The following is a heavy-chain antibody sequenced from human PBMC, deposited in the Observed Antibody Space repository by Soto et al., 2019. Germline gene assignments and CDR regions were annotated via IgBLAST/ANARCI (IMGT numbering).Heavy chain of an antibody. CDR2: INPSGGST. J-gene: IGHJ4*02. CDR1: GYTFTSYY. V-gene: IGHV1-46*01. CDR3: ARARKIAVAGLNFDY. D-gene: IGHD6-19*01. Sequence: ASVKVSCKASGYTFTSYYMHWVRQAPGQGLEWMGIINPSGGSTSYAQKFQGRVTMTRDTSTSTVYMELSSLRSEDTAVYYCARARKIAVAGLNFDYWGQGTLVTVS.